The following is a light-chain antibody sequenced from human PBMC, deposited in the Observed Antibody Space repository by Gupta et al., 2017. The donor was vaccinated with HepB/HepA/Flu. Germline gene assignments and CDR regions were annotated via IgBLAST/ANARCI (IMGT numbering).Light chain of an antibody. J-gene: IGLJ3*02. CDR2: DNN. CDR1: SSNVAKNY. Sequence: QSLLTQPPSVSAAPGQKVTITCSGSSSNVAKNYVSWYQQLPGTAPKLLIYDNNKRPSGIPDRFSGSKSGTSATLVITRLQTGDEADYYCETWDSSLTSGVFGGGTKLTVL. V-gene: IGLV1-51*01. CDR3: ETWDSSLTSGV.